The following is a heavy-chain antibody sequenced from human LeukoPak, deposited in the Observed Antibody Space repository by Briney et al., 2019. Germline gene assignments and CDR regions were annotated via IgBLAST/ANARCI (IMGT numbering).Heavy chain of an antibody. D-gene: IGHD6-19*01. CDR2: IGTAGDT. CDR3: ARADSSGWYDY. Sequence: GGSLRLSCAASGFTFSSYDMHWVRQATGKGLEWVSAIGTAGDTCYPGSVKGRFTISRENAKNSLYLQMNSLRAGDTAVYYCARADSSGWYDYWGQGTLVTVSS. J-gene: IGHJ4*02. V-gene: IGHV3-13*01. CDR1: GFTFSSYD.